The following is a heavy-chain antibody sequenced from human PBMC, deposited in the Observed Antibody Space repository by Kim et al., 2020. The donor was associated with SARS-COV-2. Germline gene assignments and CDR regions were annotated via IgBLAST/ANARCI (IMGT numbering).Heavy chain of an antibody. CDR2: SP. V-gene: IGHV1-46*01. J-gene: IGHJ3*02. Sequence: SPRYAQTFQGRVPMTRDTSTSTVYMELSSLRSEDTAVYYCAVVVVDAFDIWGQGTMVTVSS. D-gene: IGHD3-22*01. CDR3: AVVVVDAFDI.